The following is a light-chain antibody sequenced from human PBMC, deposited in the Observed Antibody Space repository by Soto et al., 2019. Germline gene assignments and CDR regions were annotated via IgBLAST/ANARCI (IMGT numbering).Light chain of an antibody. Sequence: QSAPTQPASVSGSPGQSITISCTGTSSDVGSYDLVSWYQHHPGKAPKLMIYEVSKRPSGVSNRFSGSKSGNTASLTISGLQAEDEADYYCCSYAGSSTEVFGGGTQLTVL. CDR2: EVS. CDR1: SSDVGSYDL. V-gene: IGLV2-23*02. J-gene: IGLJ3*02. CDR3: CSYAGSSTEV.